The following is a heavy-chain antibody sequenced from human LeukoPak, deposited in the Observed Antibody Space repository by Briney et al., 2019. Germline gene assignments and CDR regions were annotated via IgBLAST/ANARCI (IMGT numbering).Heavy chain of an antibody. CDR1: GGSINSYF. CDR3: ARTRLRDSAIDC. V-gene: IGHV4-59*01. CDR2: IYNGGST. D-gene: IGHD2-15*01. Sequence: SETLSLTCPISGGSINSYFWSWIRQPPGKGLEWIGYIYNGGSTNNSPSLRSRVTISLDTSKNQFSLKLTSLTAADTAVYYCARTRLRDSAIDCWGQGTLVTVSS. J-gene: IGHJ4*02.